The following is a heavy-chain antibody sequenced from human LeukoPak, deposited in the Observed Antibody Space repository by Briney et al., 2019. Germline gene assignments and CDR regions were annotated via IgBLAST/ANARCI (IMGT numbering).Heavy chain of an antibody. D-gene: IGHD3-10*01. CDR1: GFTFGNYG. V-gene: IGHV3-30*02. CDR3: AKDYYGLGSYVDY. Sequence: PGGSLRLSCAASGFTFGNYGMHWVRQAPGKGLEWVAFIRNDESNKHYADSVKGRFTISRDNSKNTLYLQMNSLRAEDTAVYYCAKDYYGLGSYVDYWGQGILVTVSS. J-gene: IGHJ4*02. CDR2: IRNDESNK.